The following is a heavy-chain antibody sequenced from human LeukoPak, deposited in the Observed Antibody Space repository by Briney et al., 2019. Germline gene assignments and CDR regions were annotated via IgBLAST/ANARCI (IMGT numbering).Heavy chain of an antibody. CDR3: ARGSGIAAASYYYYYMDV. CDR1: GGTFSSYA. Sequence: SVKVSCKASGGTFSSYAISWVRQAPGQGLEWMGGIIPIFGTANYAQKFQGRVTITADESTSTAYMELRSLRSDDTAVYYCARGSGIAAASYYYYYMDVWGKGTTVTVSS. V-gene: IGHV1-69*13. CDR2: IIPIFGTA. D-gene: IGHD6-13*01. J-gene: IGHJ6*03.